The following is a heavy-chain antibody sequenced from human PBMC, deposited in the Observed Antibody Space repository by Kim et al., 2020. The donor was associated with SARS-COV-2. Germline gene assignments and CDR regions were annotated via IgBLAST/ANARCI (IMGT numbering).Heavy chain of an antibody. CDR3: ARDVSGFDSSGWYSYFDY. CDR1: GFTFSSYD. D-gene: IGHD6-19*01. J-gene: IGHJ4*02. V-gene: IGHV3-13*04. CDR2: IGTAGDT. Sequence: GGSLRLSCAASGFTFSSYDMHWVRQATGKGLEWVSAIGTAGDTYYPGSVKGRFTISRENAKNSLYLQMNSLRAGDTAVYYCARDVSGFDSSGWYSYFDYWGQGTLVTVSS.